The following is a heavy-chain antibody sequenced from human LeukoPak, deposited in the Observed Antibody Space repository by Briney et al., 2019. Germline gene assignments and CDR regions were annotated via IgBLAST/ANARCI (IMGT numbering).Heavy chain of an antibody. J-gene: IGHJ4*02. CDR3: ARPYLLGSIDY. V-gene: IGHV4-39*01. CDR1: GGSISSGSYY. CDR2: IYYSGST. Sequence: PSETLSLTCTVSGGSISSGSYYWGWIRQPPGKGLEWIGSIYYSGSTYYNPSLKSRVTISVDTSKNQFSLKLSSVTAADTAVYYCARPYLLGSIDYWGQGTLVTVSS. D-gene: IGHD3-10*01.